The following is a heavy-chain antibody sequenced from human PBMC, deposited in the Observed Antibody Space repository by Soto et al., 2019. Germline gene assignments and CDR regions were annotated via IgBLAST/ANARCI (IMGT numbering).Heavy chain of an antibody. CDR1: GGSISRYY. Sequence: SETLSLTCTVSGGSISRYYWSWIRQPPGKGLEWIGYIYYSGSAYFHPSLQGRVSISIDTSKNQFFLNMTSVTAADTAVYYCARLAGYWGQGILVTVSS. CDR3: ARLAGY. CDR2: IYYSGSA. V-gene: IGHV4-59*08. J-gene: IGHJ4*02.